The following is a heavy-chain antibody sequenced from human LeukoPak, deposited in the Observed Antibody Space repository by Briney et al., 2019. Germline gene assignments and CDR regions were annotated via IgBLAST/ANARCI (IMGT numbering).Heavy chain of an antibody. CDR3: ARGLGCKVATMCLFFMDV. CDR1: GGSFSGYD. CDR2: INDGGDT. Sequence: SETLSLTCGVYGGSFSGYDWSWVRQPPGKGLEWIGEINDGGDTNYNPSLKSRVTMSVDTSKNHFSLEVRSMTAADTAVYYCARGLGCKVATMCLFFMDVWGEGTTVTVSS. D-gene: IGHD5-24*01. V-gene: IGHV4-34*01. J-gene: IGHJ6*03.